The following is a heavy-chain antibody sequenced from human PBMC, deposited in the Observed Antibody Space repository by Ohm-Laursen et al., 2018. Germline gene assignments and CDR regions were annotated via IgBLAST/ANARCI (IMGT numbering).Heavy chain of an antibody. CDR3: ARIGYRSSSFDY. D-gene: IGHD6-6*01. J-gene: IGHJ4*02. CDR1: GFTFSSYA. V-gene: IGHV3-23*01. CDR2: ISGSGGST. Sequence: SLRLSCAAFGFTFSSYAMSWVRQAPGKGLEWVSAISGSGGSTYYADSVKGRFTISRDNSKNSLYLQMNSLRAEDTAVYFCARIGYRSSSFDYWGQGTLVTVSS.